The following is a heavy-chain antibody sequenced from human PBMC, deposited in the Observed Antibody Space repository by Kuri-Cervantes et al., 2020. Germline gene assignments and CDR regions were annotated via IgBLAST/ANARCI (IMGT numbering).Heavy chain of an antibody. V-gene: IGHV4-30-4*01. Sequence: SCTVSGGSISSGDYYWSWIRQPPGKGLEWIGYIYYSGSTYYNPSLKSRVTISVDRSKNQFSLKLSSVTAADTAVYYCARGAGLLWFGELHKYYFDYWGQGTLVTVSS. J-gene: IGHJ4*02. CDR2: IYYSGST. CDR3: ARGAGLLWFGELHKYYFDY. D-gene: IGHD3-10*01. CDR1: GGSISSGDYY.